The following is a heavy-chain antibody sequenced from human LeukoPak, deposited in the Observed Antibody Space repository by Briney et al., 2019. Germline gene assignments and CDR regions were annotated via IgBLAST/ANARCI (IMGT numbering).Heavy chain of an antibody. J-gene: IGHJ6*03. CDR1: GFTFDDYA. D-gene: IGHD6-13*01. CDR3: AKDAARRYYYYMDV. CDR2: ISWNSGSI. Sequence: GRSLRLSCAASGFTFDDYAMHWVRQAPGKGLEWVSGISWNSGSIGYADSVKGRFTISRDNAKNSLYVQMNSLRAEDTALYYCAKDAARRYYYYMDVWGKGTTVTVSS. V-gene: IGHV3-9*01.